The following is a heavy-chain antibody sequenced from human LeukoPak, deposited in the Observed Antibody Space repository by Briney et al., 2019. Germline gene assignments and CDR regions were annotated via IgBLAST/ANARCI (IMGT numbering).Heavy chain of an antibody. J-gene: IGHJ4*02. Sequence: PGGSLRLSCAASGFTFNSYWMHWVRQAPGKGLVWVSRINTDGSSTSYADSVTGRFTISRDNAKNTVYLQMNSLRAEDTAVYYCARWYVHSSSNYLDYWGQGTLVTVSS. CDR2: INTDGSST. CDR3: ARWYVHSSSNYLDY. V-gene: IGHV3-74*01. D-gene: IGHD6-6*01. CDR1: GFTFNSYW.